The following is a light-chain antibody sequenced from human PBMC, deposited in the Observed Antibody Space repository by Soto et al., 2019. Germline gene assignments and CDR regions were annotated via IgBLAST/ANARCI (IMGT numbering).Light chain of an antibody. CDR1: QSVSSS. J-gene: IGKJ5*01. Sequence: EIVLTQSPATLSVSPGERATLSCRASQSVSSSLAWYQQKPGQTPRLLIYGASTRATGIPARFSGTGSGTEFTLTISSLQPDDFATYYCQQYYRSSITFGQGTRLEIK. V-gene: IGKV3-15*01. CDR2: GAS. CDR3: QQYYRSSIT.